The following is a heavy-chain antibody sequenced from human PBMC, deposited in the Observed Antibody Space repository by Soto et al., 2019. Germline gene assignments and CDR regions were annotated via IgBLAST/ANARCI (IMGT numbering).Heavy chain of an antibody. CDR1: GFTFTSSA. CDR3: AQGEDSGYDYYEGY. Sequence: SVKVSCKASGFTFTSSAMQWVRQARGQRLEWIGWIVVGSGNTNYAQKFQERVTITRDMSTSTAYMELSSLRSEDTAVYYCAQGEDSGYDYYEGYWGQGTLVTVSS. D-gene: IGHD5-12*01. J-gene: IGHJ4*02. CDR2: IVVGSGNT. V-gene: IGHV1-58*02.